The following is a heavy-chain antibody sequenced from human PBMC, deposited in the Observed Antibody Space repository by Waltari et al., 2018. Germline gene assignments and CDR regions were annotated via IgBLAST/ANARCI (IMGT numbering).Heavy chain of an antibody. D-gene: IGHD3-22*01. J-gene: IGHJ3*02. CDR3: AKDLYYYDSSGLADAFDI. CDR1: GFTFSSYD. CDR2: ISGSGGST. V-gene: IGHV3-23*01. Sequence: EVQLLESGGGLVQPGGSLRLSCAASGFTFSSYDMSWVRQAPGQGLEWVSAISGSGGSTYYADSVKGRFTISRDNSKNTLYLQMNSLRAEDTAVYYCAKDLYYYDSSGLADAFDIWGQGTMVTVSS.